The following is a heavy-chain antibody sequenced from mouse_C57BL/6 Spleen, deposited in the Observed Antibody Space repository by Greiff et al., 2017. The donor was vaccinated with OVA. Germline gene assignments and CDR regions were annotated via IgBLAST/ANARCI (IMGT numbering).Heavy chain of an antibody. D-gene: IGHD1-1*01. J-gene: IGHJ2*01. CDR3: ASATVGDYFDY. V-gene: IGHV1-64*01. CDR2: IHPNSGST. CDR1: GYTFTSYW. Sequence: VQLQQPGAELVKPGASVKLSCKASGYTFTSYWMHWVKQRPGQGLEWIGMIHPNSGSTNYNEKFKGKATLTVDKSSSTAYMQLSSLTSEDSAVYYCASATVGDYFDYWGQGTTLTVSS.